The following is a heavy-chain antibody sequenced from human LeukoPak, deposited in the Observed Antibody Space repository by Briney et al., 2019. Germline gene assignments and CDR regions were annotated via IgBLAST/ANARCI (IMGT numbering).Heavy chain of an antibody. D-gene: IGHD3-10*01. Sequence: SETLSLTCAVYGGSFSGYYWSWIRQPPGKGLEWIGEINHSGSTNYNPSLKSQVTISVDTSKNQFSLKLSSVTAADTAVYYSARGRYYGSGSSIYGNWFDPWGQGTLVTVSS. CDR3: ARGRYYGSGSSIYGNWFDP. CDR1: GGSFSGYY. V-gene: IGHV4-34*01. J-gene: IGHJ5*02. CDR2: INHSGST.